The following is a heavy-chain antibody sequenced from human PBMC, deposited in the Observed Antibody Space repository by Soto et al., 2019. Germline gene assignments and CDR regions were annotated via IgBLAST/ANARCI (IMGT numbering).Heavy chain of an antibody. D-gene: IGHD3-10*01. J-gene: IGHJ4*02. V-gene: IGHV1-18*01. CDR1: GYTFTSYG. Sequence: QVQLVQSGAEVKKPGASVKVSCKASGYTFTSYGISWVRQAPGQGLEWMGWISAYNGNTNYAQKLQGRVTMTTDTSTITAYMELRSLRSDDTAVYYCARDKSSYYYGSGSYYNLPHTRVDYWGQGTLVTVSS. CDR2: ISAYNGNT. CDR3: ARDKSSYYYGSGSYYNLPHTRVDY.